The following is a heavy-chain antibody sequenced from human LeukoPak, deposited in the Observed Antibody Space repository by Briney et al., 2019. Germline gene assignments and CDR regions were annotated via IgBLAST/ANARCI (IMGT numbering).Heavy chain of an antibody. CDR1: GFTFSAYA. CDR2: ISTGSGTT. V-gene: IGHV3-48*04. Sequence: GGSLRLSCAASGFTFSAYAMNWVHQAPGKGLEWVSYISTGSGTTYYAESVKGRFTISRDNAKNSLYLQMNSLRAEDTAVYYCARGHDSYGSYFDYWGQGTLVTVSS. J-gene: IGHJ4*02. CDR3: ARGHDSYGSYFDY. D-gene: IGHD5-18*01.